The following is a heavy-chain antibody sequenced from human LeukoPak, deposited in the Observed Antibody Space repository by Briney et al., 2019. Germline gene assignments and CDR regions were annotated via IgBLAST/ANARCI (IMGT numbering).Heavy chain of an antibody. J-gene: IGHJ5*02. Sequence: ASVKVSCKDSGYTFTSYGISWVRQAPGQGLEWMGWISAYNGNTNYAQKLQGRVTMTTDTSTSTAYMELRSLRSDDTAVYYCARAPAPRGSGSYGNWFDPWGQGTLVTVSS. V-gene: IGHV1-18*01. CDR1: GYTFTSYG. CDR2: ISAYNGNT. CDR3: ARAPAPRGSGSYGNWFDP. D-gene: IGHD3-10*01.